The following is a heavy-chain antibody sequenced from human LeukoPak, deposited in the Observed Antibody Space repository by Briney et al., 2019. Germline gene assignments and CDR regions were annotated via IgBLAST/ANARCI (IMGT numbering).Heavy chain of an antibody. V-gene: IGHV3-23*01. D-gene: IGHD1-26*01. CDR1: GFTFSSYA. CDR2: ISGSGGST. J-gene: IGHJ5*02. Sequence: GGSVRLSCAASGFTFSSYAMSWVRQAPGKGLEWVSAISGSGGSTYYADSVKGRFTISRDNSKNTLYLQMNSLRAEDTAVYYCAKDPYSGRQGYNWFDPWGQGTLVTVSS. CDR3: AKDPYSGRQGYNWFDP.